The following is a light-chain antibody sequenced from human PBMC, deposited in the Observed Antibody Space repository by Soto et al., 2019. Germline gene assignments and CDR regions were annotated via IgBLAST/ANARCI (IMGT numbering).Light chain of an antibody. V-gene: IGKV3-15*01. CDR1: QSVSSN. CDR3: QQYNNWPPGA. J-gene: IGKJ3*01. CDR2: GAS. Sequence: EIVMTQSPATLSVSPGERATLSCRASQSVSSNLAWYQQKPGQAPRLLIYGASTRATGIPARFSGSGSGTEFTLTISSLQSEHFAVYYCQQYNNWPPGAFGPGTKVDIK.